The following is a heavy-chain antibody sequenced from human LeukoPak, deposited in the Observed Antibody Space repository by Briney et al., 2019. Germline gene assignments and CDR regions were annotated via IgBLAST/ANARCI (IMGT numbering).Heavy chain of an antibody. J-gene: IGHJ6*02. CDR3: AREPNGGPYGMDV. V-gene: IGHV3-9*01. Sequence: GGSLRLSCAASGFTFDDYAMHWVRQAPGKGLEWVSGISWNSGSIGYADSVEGRFTISRDNSKNTLYLQMNSLRAEDTAVYYCAREPNGGPYGMDVWGQGTTVTVSS. CDR2: ISWNSGSI. D-gene: IGHD4-23*01. CDR1: GFTFDDYA.